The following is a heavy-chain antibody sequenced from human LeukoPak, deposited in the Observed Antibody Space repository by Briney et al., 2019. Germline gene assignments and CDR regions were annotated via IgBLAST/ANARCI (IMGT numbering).Heavy chain of an antibody. D-gene: IGHD6-13*01. V-gene: IGHV4-30-2*01. Sequence: SETLSLTCTVSGGSISSGGYYWSWIRQPPGKGLEWIGYIYHSGSTYYNPFLKSRVTISVDRSKNQFSLKLSSVTAADTAVYYCARGGRVWPFDYWGQGTLVTVSS. J-gene: IGHJ4*02. CDR2: IYHSGST. CDR1: GGSISSGGYY. CDR3: ARGGRVWPFDY.